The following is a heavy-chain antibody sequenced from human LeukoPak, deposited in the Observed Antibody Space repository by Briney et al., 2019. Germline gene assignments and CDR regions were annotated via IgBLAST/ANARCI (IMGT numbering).Heavy chain of an antibody. D-gene: IGHD1-26*01. Sequence: SETLSLTCAVYGGSFSGYYWSWIRQPPGKGLEWIGEIYHSGSTNYNSSLKSRVTISVDKSKNQFSLKLSSVTAADTAVYYCAGYSGTEGWFDPWGQGTLVTVSS. J-gene: IGHJ5*02. CDR3: AGYSGTEGWFDP. CDR2: IYHSGST. CDR1: GGSFSGYY. V-gene: IGHV4-34*01.